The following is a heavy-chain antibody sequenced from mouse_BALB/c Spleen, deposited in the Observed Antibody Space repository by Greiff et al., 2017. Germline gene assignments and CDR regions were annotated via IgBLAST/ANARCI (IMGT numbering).Heavy chain of an antibody. D-gene: IGHD1-1*01. CDR3: AHYDTYFDV. Sequence: EVMLVESGGGLVQPGGSLKLSCAASGFTFSSYTMSWVRQTPEKRLEWVAYISNGGGSTYYPDTVKGRFTISRDNAKNNLYLQMSSLKSEDTAMYYCAHYDTYFDVWGAGTTVTVSS. J-gene: IGHJ1*01. V-gene: IGHV5-12-2*01. CDR2: ISNGGGST. CDR1: GFTFSSYT.